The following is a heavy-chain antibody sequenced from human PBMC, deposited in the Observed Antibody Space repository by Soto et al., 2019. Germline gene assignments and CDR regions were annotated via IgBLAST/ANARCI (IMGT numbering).Heavy chain of an antibody. CDR1: GYTFTAYG. D-gene: IGHD3-3*01. CDR3: ARAPFGATIILGTLTDF. J-gene: IGHJ4*02. Sequence: QVQLVQSGAELKKPGASVMVSCKASGYTFTAYGIHWVRQAPGQTLEWIGWINSGNGNTKYSDKMQDRVTSTRDTAATTGYMEVRGLRSEDTAVYFCARAPFGATIILGTLTDFWGQGSLVTVSS. V-gene: IGHV1-3*04. CDR2: INSGNGNT.